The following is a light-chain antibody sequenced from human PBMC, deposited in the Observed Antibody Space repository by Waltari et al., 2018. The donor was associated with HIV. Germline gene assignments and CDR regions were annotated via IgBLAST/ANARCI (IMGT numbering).Light chain of an antibody. CDR2: DAS. J-gene: IGLJ2*01. V-gene: IGLV2-8*01. CDR3: VSYTEKDTFVL. CDR1: SNDIGTYNF. Sequence: QSALTHPPSASGPPGQSVAISCTGSSNDIGTYNFISWYQHHPGQAPKLLIYDASRRPPGIPDRFSGTKSGYTASLTVSELRVEDEADYYCVSYTEKDTFVLFGGGTKLAV.